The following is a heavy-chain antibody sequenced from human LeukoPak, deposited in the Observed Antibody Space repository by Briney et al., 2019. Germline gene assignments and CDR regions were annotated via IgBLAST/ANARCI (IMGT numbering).Heavy chain of an antibody. CDR3: ERVLVAADTADNWFDP. Sequence: SETLSLTCTVSGGSISSYYWSWIRQPPGKGLEWIGYIYYSGSSNYNPSLKSRVTISVDTSKNQFSLRLSSVNVTDTSVYYCERVLVAADTADNWFDPWGQGTLVTVSS. D-gene: IGHD2-15*01. CDR1: GGSISSYY. V-gene: IGHV4-59*01. J-gene: IGHJ5*02. CDR2: IYYSGSS.